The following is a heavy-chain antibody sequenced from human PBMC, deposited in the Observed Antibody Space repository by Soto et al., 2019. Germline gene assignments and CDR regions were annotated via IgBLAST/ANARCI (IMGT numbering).Heavy chain of an antibody. J-gene: IGHJ6*02. Sequence: QVQLVESGGGVVQPGRSLRLSCAASGFTFSSYGMHWVRQAPGKGLEWVAVISYDGSNKYYADSVKGRFTISRDNSKNTLYLQMNSLRAEDTDVYYCAKDQDYYGMDVWGQGTTVTVSS. CDR2: ISYDGSNK. CDR1: GFTFSSYG. V-gene: IGHV3-30*18. CDR3: AKDQDYYGMDV.